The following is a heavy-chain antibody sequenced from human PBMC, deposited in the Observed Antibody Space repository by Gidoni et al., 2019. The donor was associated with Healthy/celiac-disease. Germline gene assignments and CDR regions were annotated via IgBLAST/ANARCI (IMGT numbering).Heavy chain of an antibody. D-gene: IGHD3-22*01. Sequence: EVQLVESGGGLVKPGGSLRLSWEASGLPFSSYGMNWVRQSPGKGLEWVSSISSSSSYIDYADSVKGRFTISRDNAKNSLYLQMNSLRAEDTAVYYCASQLGSGSAWGQGTLVTVSS. CDR2: ISSSSSYI. CDR1: GLPFSSYG. CDR3: ASQLGSGSA. V-gene: IGHV3-21*01. J-gene: IGHJ5*02.